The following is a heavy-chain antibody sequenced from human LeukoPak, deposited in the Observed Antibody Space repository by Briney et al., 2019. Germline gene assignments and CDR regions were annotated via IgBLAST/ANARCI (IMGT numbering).Heavy chain of an antibody. V-gene: IGHV3-7*01. Sequence: GGSLSLSCVASGFTLRSYWMSWVRQAPGKGLEWVANIKQDGSEKYYVESVKGRFTISRDNAKNSLYLQMNGLRAEDTAVYYGASWGGYASGSDYYYYGMDVWGQGTTVTVSS. J-gene: IGHJ6*02. CDR1: GFTLRSYW. D-gene: IGHD3-10*01. CDR2: IKQDGSEK. CDR3: ASWGGYASGSDYYYYGMDV.